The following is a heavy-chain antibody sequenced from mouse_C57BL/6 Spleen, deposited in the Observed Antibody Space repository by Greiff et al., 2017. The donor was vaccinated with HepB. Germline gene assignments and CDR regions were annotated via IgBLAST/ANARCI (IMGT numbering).Heavy chain of an antibody. CDR2: ISSGSSTI. CDR1: GFTFSDYG. CDR3: ARYHYYGSSPLLSMDY. J-gene: IGHJ4*01. Sequence: EVMLVESGGGLVKPGGSLKLSCAASGFTFSDYGMHWVRQAPEKGLEWVAYISSGSSTIYYADTVKGRFTISRDNAKNTLFLQMTSLRSEDTAMYYCARYHYYGSSPLLSMDYWGQGTSVTVSS. V-gene: IGHV5-17*01. D-gene: IGHD1-1*01.